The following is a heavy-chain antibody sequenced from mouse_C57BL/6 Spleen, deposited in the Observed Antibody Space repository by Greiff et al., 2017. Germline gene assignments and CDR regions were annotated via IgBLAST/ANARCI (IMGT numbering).Heavy chain of an antibody. D-gene: IGHD1-1*01. CDR3: ARNFGTTVYYYAMDY. CDR1: GFSLTSYA. V-gene: IGHV2-9-1*01. J-gene: IGHJ4*01. CDR2: IWTGGGT. Sequence: VKLMESGPGLVAPSQSLSITCTVSGFSLTSYAISWVRQPPGKGLEWLGVIWTGGGTNYNSALKSRLSISKDNSKSQVFLKMNSLQTDDTARYYCARNFGTTVYYYAMDYWGQGTSVTVSS.